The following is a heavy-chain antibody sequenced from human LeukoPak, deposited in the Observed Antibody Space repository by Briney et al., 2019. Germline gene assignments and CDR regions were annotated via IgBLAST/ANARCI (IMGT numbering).Heavy chain of an antibody. CDR2: IYYSGST. J-gene: IGHJ4*02. CDR3: ARSPGYYFDY. V-gene: IGHV4-31*03. Sequence: SQTLSLTCTVSGGSISSGGYYWTWIRQHPGKGLEWIGYIYYSGSTYYNPSLKSRVTISVDTSKNQFSLRLSSVTAADTAVYYRARSPGYYFDYWGQGTLVTVSS. D-gene: IGHD3-10*01. CDR1: GGSISSGGYY.